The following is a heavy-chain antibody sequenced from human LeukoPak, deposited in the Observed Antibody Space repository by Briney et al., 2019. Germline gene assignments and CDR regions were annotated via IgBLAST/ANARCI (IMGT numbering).Heavy chain of an antibody. J-gene: IGHJ3*02. Sequence: ASVKVSCKASGYTFTGYYIHWVRQAPGQGLEWMGIINPSGGSTSYAQNFQGRVTMTRDMSTSAVYMELSSLRSEDTAVYYCARDSALRYGSGTPSRGNGFDIWGQGTVVTVSS. CDR1: GYTFTGYY. V-gene: IGHV1-46*01. CDR2: INPSGGST. D-gene: IGHD3-10*01. CDR3: ARDSALRYGSGTPSRGNGFDI.